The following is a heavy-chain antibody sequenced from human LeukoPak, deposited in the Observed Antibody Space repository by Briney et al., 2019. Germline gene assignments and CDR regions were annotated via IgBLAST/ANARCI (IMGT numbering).Heavy chain of an antibody. Sequence: PGGSLRLSCAASGFTFSSYAMSWVRQAPGKGLEWVSAISGSGGSTYYADSVKGRFTISRDNSKNTLYLQMNSLRAEDTAVYYCAKSGGIAVAGTYAFDIWGQGTMVTVSS. CDR1: GFTFSSYA. CDR3: AKSGGIAVAGTYAFDI. J-gene: IGHJ3*02. V-gene: IGHV3-23*01. CDR2: ISGSGGST. D-gene: IGHD6-19*01.